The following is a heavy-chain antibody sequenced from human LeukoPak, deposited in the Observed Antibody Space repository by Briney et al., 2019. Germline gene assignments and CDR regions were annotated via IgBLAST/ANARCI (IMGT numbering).Heavy chain of an antibody. Sequence: GGSLRLSCAASGFTFSSYAMNWVRRAPGKGLEWVSVISGSGDSTFYADSVRGRFTISRDNSKNTLYLQMNSLRVEDTAVYYCAKDSSMIVVVITHYAFDIWGQGTMVTVSS. D-gene: IGHD3-22*01. CDR2: ISGSGDST. CDR3: AKDSSMIVVVITHYAFDI. J-gene: IGHJ3*02. V-gene: IGHV3-23*01. CDR1: GFTFSSYA.